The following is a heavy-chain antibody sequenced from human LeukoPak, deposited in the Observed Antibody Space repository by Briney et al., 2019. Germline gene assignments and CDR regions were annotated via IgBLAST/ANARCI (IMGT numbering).Heavy chain of an antibody. CDR1: GGTFSRYG. Sequence: SVKVSCKASGGTFSRYGISWVRQAPGQGLEWMGGIIPLFGTANYAQKFQGRVTITADESTSTAYMELSSLRSEDTAVYYCAREWSYETSGYFYYYWGQGTLVTVSS. V-gene: IGHV1-69*01. D-gene: IGHD3-22*01. CDR2: IIPLFGTA. J-gene: IGHJ4*02. CDR3: AREWSYETSGYFYYY.